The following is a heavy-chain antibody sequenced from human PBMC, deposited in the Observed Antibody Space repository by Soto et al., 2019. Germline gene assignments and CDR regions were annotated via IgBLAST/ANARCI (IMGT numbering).Heavy chain of an antibody. J-gene: IGHJ4*02. CDR3: ARVSLAEMATNFDY. D-gene: IGHD5-12*01. Sequence: QVQLQESGPGLVKPSQTLYLTCTVSGGSISSGGYYWSWIRQHPGKGLEWIGYIYYSGSTYYNPSLKSRVTISVDTSKNQFSLNLSSVTAADTAVFYCARVSLAEMATNFDYWGQGTLVTVSS. CDR2: IYYSGST. CDR1: GGSISSGGYY. V-gene: IGHV4-31*03.